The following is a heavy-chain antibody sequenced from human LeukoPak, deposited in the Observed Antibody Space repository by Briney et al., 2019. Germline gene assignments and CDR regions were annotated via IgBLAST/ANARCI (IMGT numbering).Heavy chain of an antibody. CDR1: GFTFSSYG. CDR2: IWYDGSNK. Sequence: PGRSLRLSCAASGFTFSSYGMHWVRQAPGKGLEWVAVIWYDGSNKYYADSVKGRFTISRDNSKNTLYLQMNSLRAEDTAVCYCAKTDSSGYILDYWGQGTLVTVSS. V-gene: IGHV3-33*06. CDR3: AKTDSSGYILDY. J-gene: IGHJ4*02. D-gene: IGHD3-22*01.